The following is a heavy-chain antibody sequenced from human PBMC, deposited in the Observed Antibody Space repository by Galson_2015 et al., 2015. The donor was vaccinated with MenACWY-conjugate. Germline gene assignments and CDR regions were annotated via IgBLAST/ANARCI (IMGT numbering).Heavy chain of an antibody. Sequence: SVKVSCKASGDTFSNYGVTWVRQAPGQGLEWMGRIYPGIGLANSAQKFKGRVSITADNTATTGFMELSSLRPDDTAIYYCAREGTYTSGFPNALDLWGQGTLVTVSS. J-gene: IGHJ5*02. V-gene: IGHV1-69*04. CDR3: AREGTYTSGFPNALDL. CDR1: GDTFSNYG. CDR2: IYPGIGLA. D-gene: IGHD3-22*01.